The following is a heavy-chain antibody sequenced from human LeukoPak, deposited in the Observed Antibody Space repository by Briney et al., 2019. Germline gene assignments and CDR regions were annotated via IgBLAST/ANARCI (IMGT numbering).Heavy chain of an antibody. D-gene: IGHD3-3*01. V-gene: IGHV3-74*01. CDR1: GFSFSNHW. CDR3: ARDESLGDFWSGYFDAFDI. CDR2: ITSDGYTT. Sequence: GGSLRLSCAASGFSFSNHWMHWVRQVPGEGLVWVSRITSDGYTTNYADSVKGRFTISRDNSKSTLYLQMNSLRAEDTAVYYCARDESLGDFWSGYFDAFDIWGQGTMVTVSS. J-gene: IGHJ3*02.